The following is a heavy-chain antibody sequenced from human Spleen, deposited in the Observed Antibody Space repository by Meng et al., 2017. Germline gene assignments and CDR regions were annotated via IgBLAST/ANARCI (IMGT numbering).Heavy chain of an antibody. V-gene: IGHV4-4*02. CDR3: AREASGTYYY. D-gene: IGHD1-26*01. J-gene: IGHJ4*02. CDR1: GDSITNHNW. Sequence: QVQLRESGPALVKPSETLSLTCAVSGDSITNHNWWSWVRQSPGKGLEWIGEIYHSGSTNYNPSFKSRVTISLDKSKNQFSLKLSSVTAADTAVYYCAREASGTYYYWGQGTLVTVSS. CDR2: IYHSGST.